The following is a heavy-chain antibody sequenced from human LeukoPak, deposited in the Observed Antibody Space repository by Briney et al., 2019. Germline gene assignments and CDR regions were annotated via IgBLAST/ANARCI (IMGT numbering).Heavy chain of an antibody. Sequence: GGSLRLSCAASGFTFSSYAMSWVRQVPGKGLEWVSLIIDDGHTTSYADSVKGRFTISRDNSKNTLFLQMNSLRAEDTVVYYCAKYGGHPLPHYYLDYWGQGTQVTVSS. CDR3: AKYGGHPLPHYYLDY. CDR1: GFTFSSYA. D-gene: IGHD3-16*01. J-gene: IGHJ4*02. V-gene: IGHV3-23*01. CDR2: IIDDGHTT.